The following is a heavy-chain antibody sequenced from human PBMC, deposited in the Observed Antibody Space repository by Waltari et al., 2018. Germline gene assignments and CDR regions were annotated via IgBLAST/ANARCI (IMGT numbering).Heavy chain of an antibody. CDR1: GGTFSSYA. V-gene: IGHV1-69*08. CDR3: ARSEYYYGSGSYLFDP. Sequence: QVQLVQSGAEVKKPGSSVKVSCKASGGTFSSYAISWVRQAPGQGLEWMGRIIPIFGTANYAQKFQGRVTMTADKSTSTAYMELSSLRSEDTAVYYCARSEYYYGSGSYLFDPWGQGTLVTVSS. D-gene: IGHD3-10*01. J-gene: IGHJ5*02. CDR2: IIPIFGTA.